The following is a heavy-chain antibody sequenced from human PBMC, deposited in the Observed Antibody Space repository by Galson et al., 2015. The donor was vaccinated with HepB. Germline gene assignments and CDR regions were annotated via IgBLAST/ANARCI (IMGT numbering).Heavy chain of an antibody. V-gene: IGHV1-46*01. CDR2: INPSSGST. D-gene: IGHD6-6*01. CDR1: GYAFTSYY. Sequence: SVKVSCKASGYAFTSYYMHWVRQAPGQGLEWMGIINPSSGSTSYAQKFQGRVTMTRDTSTSTVYMELSSLRSEDTAVYYCARWVHIAPFSSSSRGDYYYGMDVWGKGTTVTVSS. CDR3: ARWVHIAPFSSSSRGDYYYGMDV. J-gene: IGHJ6*04.